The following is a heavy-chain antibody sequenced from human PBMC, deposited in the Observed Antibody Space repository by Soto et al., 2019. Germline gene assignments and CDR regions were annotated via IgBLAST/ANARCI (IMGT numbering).Heavy chain of an antibody. Sequence: ASVKVSCKASGYTFTSYYMHWVRQAPGQGLEWMGIINPSGGSTSYAQKFQGRVTMTRDTATSTVYMELSSLRSEDAAVYYCSTDAERWLKFIDAMSRFSAFDIWGQGTMVTVSS. J-gene: IGHJ3*02. D-gene: IGHD3-3*01. V-gene: IGHV1-46*01. CDR1: GYTFTSYY. CDR3: STDAERWLKFIDAMSRFSAFDI. CDR2: INPSGGST.